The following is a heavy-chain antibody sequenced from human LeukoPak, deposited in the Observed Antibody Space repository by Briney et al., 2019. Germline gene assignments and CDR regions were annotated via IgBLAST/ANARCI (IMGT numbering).Heavy chain of an antibody. CDR2: IWSDGGNK. J-gene: IGHJ4*02. CDR3: ARPEVGRYYFDY. V-gene: IGHV3-33*01. CDR1: GFTFSSYD. Sequence: GGSLRLSCTASGFTFSSYDMHWVRQAPGKGLEWVAVIWSDGGNKHYADSVKGRFTISRDNSKNTLYLQMNSLRGEDTSVYFCARPEVGRYYFDYWGQGTLVTVSS.